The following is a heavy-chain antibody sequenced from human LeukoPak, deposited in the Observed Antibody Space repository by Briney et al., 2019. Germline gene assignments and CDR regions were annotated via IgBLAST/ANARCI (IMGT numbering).Heavy chain of an antibody. CDR1: GGSISSYY. CDR3: ARDPPLAAAGVYYYGMDV. J-gene: IGHJ6*02. D-gene: IGHD6-13*01. Sequence: PSETLSLTCTVSGGSISSYYWSWIRQPPGKGLEWIGYISYSGSTNYNPSLKSRVTISLDTSKNQFSLRLSSVTAADTAVYYCARDPPLAAAGVYYYGMDVWGQGTTVTVSS. V-gene: IGHV4-59*12. CDR2: ISYSGST.